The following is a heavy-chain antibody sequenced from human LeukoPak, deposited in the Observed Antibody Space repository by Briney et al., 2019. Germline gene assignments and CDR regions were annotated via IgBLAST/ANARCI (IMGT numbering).Heavy chain of an antibody. D-gene: IGHD3-22*01. J-gene: IGHJ1*01. CDR2: IRCDGSNK. CDR1: GFTFSSYG. V-gene: IGHV3-30*02. Sequence: GGSLRLSCAASGFTFSSYGMHWVRQAPGKRQDWLAFIRCDGSNKYYADSMKGRFTISRDNSKNTLYLQMNNLRAEDTAVYDCAXDXAXYDSXGYYYQDWGQGTLVTDSS. CDR3: AXDXAXYDSXGYYYQD.